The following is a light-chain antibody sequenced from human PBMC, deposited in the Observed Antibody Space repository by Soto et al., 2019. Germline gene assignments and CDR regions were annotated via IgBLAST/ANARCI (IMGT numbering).Light chain of an antibody. V-gene: IGLV2-14*01. Sequence: QSVLTQPASVSGSPGQSITISCTGTTSDVGRYNYVSWYQQHPGKDPKLIIYDVSNRPSGVSNRFSGSKSGNTASLTISGLQAEDEADYYCNSYTSSSTYVFGTGTKLTVL. CDR2: DVS. CDR1: TSDVGRYNY. J-gene: IGLJ1*01. CDR3: NSYTSSSTYV.